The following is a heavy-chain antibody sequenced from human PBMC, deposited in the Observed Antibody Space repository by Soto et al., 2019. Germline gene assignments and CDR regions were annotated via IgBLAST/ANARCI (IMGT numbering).Heavy chain of an antibody. J-gene: IGHJ5*02. CDR1: GGSFSGYY. V-gene: IGHV4-34*01. CDR2: INHSGST. D-gene: IGHD1-1*01. CDR3: ARGPFSRTPRGTTAGGSNWFDH. Sequence: SETLSLTCAVYGGSFSGYYWSWIRQPPGKGLEWIGEINHSGSTNYNPSLKSRVTISVDTSKNQFSLKLSSVTAADTAVYYCARGPFSRTPRGTTAGGSNWFDHWGQGTLVTVSS.